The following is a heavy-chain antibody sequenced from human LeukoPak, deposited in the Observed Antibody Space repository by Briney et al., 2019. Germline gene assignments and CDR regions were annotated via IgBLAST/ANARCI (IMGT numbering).Heavy chain of an antibody. D-gene: IGHD2-15*01. CDR1: GFTFSSYA. CDR3: AKDGGSYCSGGSCYSSDYYGMDV. Sequence: GGSLRLSCAASGFTFSSYAMHWVRQAPGKGLEWVAVISYDGSNKYYADSVKGRFTISRDNSKNTLYLQMNSLRAEDTAVYYCAKDGGSYCSGGSCYSSDYYGMDVWGQGTTVTVSS. CDR2: ISYDGSNK. J-gene: IGHJ6*02. V-gene: IGHV3-30*04.